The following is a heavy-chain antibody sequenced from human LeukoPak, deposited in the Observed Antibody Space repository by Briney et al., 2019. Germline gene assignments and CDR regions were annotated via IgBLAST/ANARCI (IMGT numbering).Heavy chain of an antibody. CDR2: IYYSGST. CDR1: GGSISSHY. CDR3: ARDREGGYNDY. D-gene: IGHD3-22*01. Sequence: SETLSLTCTVSGGSISSHYWSWIRQPPGKGLEWIGYIYYSGSTNYNPSLKSRVTISVDTSKNQFSLKLSSVTAADTAVYYCARDREGGYNDYWGQGTLVTVSS. J-gene: IGHJ4*02. V-gene: IGHV4-59*11.